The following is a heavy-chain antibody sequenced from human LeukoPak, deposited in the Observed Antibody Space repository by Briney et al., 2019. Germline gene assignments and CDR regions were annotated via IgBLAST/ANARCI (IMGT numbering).Heavy chain of an antibody. CDR2: INWSGGST. Sequence: GRSLGLSCAASGFTFDDYAMSWVRQVPGKGLEWVSGINWSGGSTGYADPLRGRFTISRDNAKNSLYLQMDSLRAEDTALYYCARAPITSPFYFDYWGQGTLVTVSS. V-gene: IGHV3-20*04. CDR3: ARAPITSPFYFDY. J-gene: IGHJ4*02. D-gene: IGHD2-2*01. CDR1: GFTFDDYA.